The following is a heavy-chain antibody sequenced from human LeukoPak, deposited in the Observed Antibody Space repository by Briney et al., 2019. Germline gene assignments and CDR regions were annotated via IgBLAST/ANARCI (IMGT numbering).Heavy chain of an antibody. Sequence: SVKVSCKVSGYTFTNYGISWVRQAPGQGLEWMGGIIPIFGTANYAQKFQGRVTITADESTSTAYMELSSLRSEDTAVYYCAREWLGYCSSTSCRGEAFDIWGQGTMVTVSS. CDR1: GYTFTNYG. D-gene: IGHD2-2*01. V-gene: IGHV1-69*13. J-gene: IGHJ3*02. CDR2: IIPIFGTA. CDR3: AREWLGYCSSTSCRGEAFDI.